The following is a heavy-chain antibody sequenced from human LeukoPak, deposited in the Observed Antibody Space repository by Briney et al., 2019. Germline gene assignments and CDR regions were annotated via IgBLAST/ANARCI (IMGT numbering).Heavy chain of an antibody. CDR2: MNPNSGNT. J-gene: IGHJ4*02. V-gene: IGHV1-8*01. CDR1: GYTFTSYD. Sequence: ASVKVSCKASGYTFTSYDINWVRQATGQGLEWMGWMNPNSGNTDYAQKLQGRVTMTTDTSTSTAYMELRSLRSDDTAVYYCARGYYGSGSYLDYWGQGTLVTVSS. D-gene: IGHD3-10*01. CDR3: ARGYYGSGSYLDY.